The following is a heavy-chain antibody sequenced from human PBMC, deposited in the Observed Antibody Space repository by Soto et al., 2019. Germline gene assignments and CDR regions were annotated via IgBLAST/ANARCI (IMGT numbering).Heavy chain of an antibody. V-gene: IGHV1-69*13. CDR2: IIPIFGTA. D-gene: IGHD3-3*01. J-gene: IGHJ6*02. Sequence: ASVKVSCKASGGTFSGYAISWVRQAPGKGLEWMGGIIPIFGTANYAQKFQGRVTITADESTSTAYMELSSLRSEDTAVYYCARSLGWLLPIYYYYYGMDVWGQGTTVTVSS. CDR3: ARSLGWLLPIYYYYYGMDV. CDR1: GGTFSGYA.